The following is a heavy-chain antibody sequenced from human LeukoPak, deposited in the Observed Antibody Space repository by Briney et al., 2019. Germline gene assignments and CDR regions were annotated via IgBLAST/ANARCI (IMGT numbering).Heavy chain of an antibody. J-gene: IGHJ4*02. D-gene: IGHD6-13*01. CDR2: ISGSGVGT. CDR1: GFTFSTYA. CDR3: AKTGGRGNSED. V-gene: IGHV3-23*01. Sequence: PGGSLRLSCAASGFTFSTYAMSWVRQAPGKGLEWVSAISGSGVGTYYADSVKGRFTFSRDNSKNTLYLQMNSLRAEDTAVYYCAKTGGRGNSEDWGQGTLVTVSS.